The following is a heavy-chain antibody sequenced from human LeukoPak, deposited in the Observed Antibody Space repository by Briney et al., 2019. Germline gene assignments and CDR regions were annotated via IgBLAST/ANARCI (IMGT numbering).Heavy chain of an antibody. CDR1: GDSISSSIYY. CDR3: ARDQVVGATDP. J-gene: IGHJ5*02. CDR2: IYHSGST. D-gene: IGHD1-26*01. Sequence: SETLSLTCTVSGDSISSSIYYWAWIRQPPGKGLEWIGNIYHSGSTYYNPSLQSRVSISVDTAKAQFSLRLSSVTAADTAVYYCARDQVVGATDPWGQGTLVTVSS. V-gene: IGHV4-39*02.